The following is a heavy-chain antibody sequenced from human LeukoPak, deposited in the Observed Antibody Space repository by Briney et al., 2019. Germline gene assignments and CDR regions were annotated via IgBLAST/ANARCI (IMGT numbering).Heavy chain of an antibody. D-gene: IGHD6-13*01. J-gene: IGHJ6*03. CDR1: GDSFSSNSAA. Sequence: SQTLSLTCAISGDSFSSNSAAWNWIRQSPSRGLEWLGRTYYRSKWYNDYAVSVKSRITINPDTSKNQFSLQLNSVTPEDTAVYYCARVIAAAGKHYYYYMDVWGKGTTVTVSS. V-gene: IGHV6-1*01. CDR3: ARVIAAAGKHYYYYMDV. CDR2: TYYRSKWYN.